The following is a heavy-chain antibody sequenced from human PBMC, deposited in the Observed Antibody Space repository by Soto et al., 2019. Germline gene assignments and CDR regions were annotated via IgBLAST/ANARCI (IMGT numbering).Heavy chain of an antibody. V-gene: IGHV1-3*01. CDR3: ARGTSPGSYLIDY. CDR2: INGDSGNT. Sequence: QVQLVQSGAEVKKPGASVKVSCRVSGYTFTGHSIHWVLQAPGQRLEWMGLINGDSGNTKDSQQFQGRVTISRDTSANTAYMELSSLGSEDTAVYYCARGTSPGSYLIDYWGQGTLVTVSS. D-gene: IGHD3-10*01. J-gene: IGHJ4*02. CDR1: GYTFTGHS.